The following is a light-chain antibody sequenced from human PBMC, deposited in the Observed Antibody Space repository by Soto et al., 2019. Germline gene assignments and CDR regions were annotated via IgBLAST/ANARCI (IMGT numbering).Light chain of an antibody. J-gene: IGLJ1*01. V-gene: IGLV1-51*01. Sequence: QSVLTQPPSVFAAPGQKVTISCSGSSSNIGDNSVSWYQQLPGTAPKLLIYDDNKRPSGIPDRFSGSKSGTSATLGITGFQTGDEADYYCGSWDSSLSAYVFGTGTKVTVL. CDR3: GSWDSSLSAYV. CDR2: DDN. CDR1: SSNIGDNS.